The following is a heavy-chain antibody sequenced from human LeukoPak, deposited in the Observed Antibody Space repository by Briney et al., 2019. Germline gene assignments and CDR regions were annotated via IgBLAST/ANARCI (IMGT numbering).Heavy chain of an antibody. J-gene: IGHJ5*02. CDR2: IYCSGST. V-gene: IGHV4-30-4*08. CDR1: GGSISSGDYY. Sequence: PSQTLSLTCTVSGGSISSGDYYWSWIRQPPGKGLEWIGYIYCSGSTYSNPSLESRVTISVDTSKNQFSLKLSSVTAADTAVYYCARETAYCSGGSCSTHGWFDPWGQGTLVTVSS. CDR3: ARETAYCSGGSCSTHGWFDP. D-gene: IGHD2-15*01.